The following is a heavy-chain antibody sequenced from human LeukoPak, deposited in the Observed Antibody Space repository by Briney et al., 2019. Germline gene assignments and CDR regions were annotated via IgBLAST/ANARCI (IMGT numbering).Heavy chain of an antibody. CDR2: IYYSGST. J-gene: IGHJ5*02. Sequence: SETLSLTCTVSGGSISSYYWSWIRQPPGKGLEWIGYIYYSGSTNYNPSLKSRVTISVDTSKNQFSLKLSSVTAADTAVYYCARSVERRSFWFDPWGQGTLVTVSS. CDR3: ARSVERRSFWFDP. CDR1: GGSISSYY. V-gene: IGHV4-59*01. D-gene: IGHD1-1*01.